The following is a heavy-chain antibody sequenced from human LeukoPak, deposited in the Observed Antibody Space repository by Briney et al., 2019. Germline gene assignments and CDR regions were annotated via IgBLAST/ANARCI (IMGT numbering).Heavy chain of an antibody. CDR1: GYTFTGYY. V-gene: IGHV1-2*02. Sequence: GASVKVSCKASGYTFTGYYMHWVRQAPGQGLEWMGWINPNSGGTNYAQKFQGRVTMTRDTSISTAYMELSRLRSDDTAVYYCARVRGYSSSSGWFLAYWGQGTLVTVSS. CDR2: INPNSGGT. D-gene: IGHD6-6*01. CDR3: ARVRGYSSSSGWFLAY. J-gene: IGHJ4*02.